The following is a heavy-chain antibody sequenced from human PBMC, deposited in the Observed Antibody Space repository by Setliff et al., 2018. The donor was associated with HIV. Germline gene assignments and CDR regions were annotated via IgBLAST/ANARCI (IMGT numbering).Heavy chain of an antibody. D-gene: IGHD5-12*01. V-gene: IGHV1-18*01. J-gene: IGHJ4*02. Sequence: GASVKVSCKASGYTFTSYGISWVRQAPGQGLEWMGWISAYNGNTNYAQKLQGRVTMTTDTSTSTAYMELRSLRSDDTAVYYCARDPGWLQTLYYFDSWGQGTLGTVSS. CDR2: ISAYNGNT. CDR3: ARDPGWLQTLYYFDS. CDR1: GYTFTSYG.